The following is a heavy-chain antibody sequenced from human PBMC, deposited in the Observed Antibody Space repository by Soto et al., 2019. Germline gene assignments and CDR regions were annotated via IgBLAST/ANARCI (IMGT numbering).Heavy chain of an antibody. V-gene: IGHV1-18*01. D-gene: IGHD3-16*01. CDR3: AMVDNYVTPTPQDV. J-gene: IGHJ6*02. CDR1: GYIFVNYG. Sequence: QVQLVQSGDEMKKPGASVRVSCKASGYIFVNYGIAWVRQAPGQGLECMGWISPYTGDTHSASKVQGRLTMTTDTSTSTAYMDLGSLTSDDTAVYYCAMVDNYVTPTPQDVWGQGTTVTVSS. CDR2: ISPYTGDT.